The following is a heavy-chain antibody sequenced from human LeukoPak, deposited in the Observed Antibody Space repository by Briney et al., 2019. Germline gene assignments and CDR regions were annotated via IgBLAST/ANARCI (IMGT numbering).Heavy chain of an antibody. Sequence: PGRSLRLSCAASGFTFSSYGMHWVRQAPGKGLEWVAVISYDGSNKYYADSVKGRFTISRDNSKNTLYLQMNSLRAEDTAVYYCARDLKTVAGQPFNWFDPWGQGTLVTVSS. CDR2: ISYDGSNK. CDR3: ARDLKTVAGQPFNWFDP. CDR1: GFTFSSYG. D-gene: IGHD6-19*01. V-gene: IGHV3-30*03. J-gene: IGHJ5*02.